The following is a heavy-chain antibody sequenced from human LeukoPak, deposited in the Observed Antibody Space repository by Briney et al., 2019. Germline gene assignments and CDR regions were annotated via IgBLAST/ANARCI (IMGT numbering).Heavy chain of an antibody. J-gene: IGHJ4*02. CDR2: IRSKAKSYAT. CDR1: GFTFSGSA. D-gene: IGHD3-22*01. V-gene: IGHV3-73*01. Sequence: PGGSLRLSCAASGFTFSGSAMHWVRQASGKGLEWVGRIRSKAKSYATAYAASVKGRFTISRDDSKNTAYLQMNSLRAEDTAVYYCAKGRLGYYYDSSGYYWGDFDYWGQGTLVTVSS. CDR3: AKGRLGYYYDSSGYYWGDFDY.